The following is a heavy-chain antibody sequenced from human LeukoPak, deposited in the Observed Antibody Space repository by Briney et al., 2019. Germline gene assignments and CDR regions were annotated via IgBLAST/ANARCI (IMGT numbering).Heavy chain of an antibody. Sequence: TSETLSLTCTVSCGSISSGGYYWSWIRQHPWKGLEWIGYIYYSGSTYYNPSLKSRVTISVDTSKHQFSMKLSSVTAADTAVYYCARAGGQWLRALDYWGQGTLVTVSS. D-gene: IGHD5-12*01. CDR3: ARAGGQWLRALDY. J-gene: IGHJ4*02. CDR2: IYYSGST. CDR1: CGSISSGGYY. V-gene: IGHV4-31*03.